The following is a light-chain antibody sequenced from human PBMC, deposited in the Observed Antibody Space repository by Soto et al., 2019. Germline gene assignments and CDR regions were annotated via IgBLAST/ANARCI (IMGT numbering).Light chain of an antibody. Sequence: EIVLTQSPGTLSLSPGERATLSCRASQSVSSNNLAWYQQRPGQAPRVVIYGASTRATGIPERFSGSGSGTDFTLTISRLEPEDFAVYYCQKYGRSPLTFGPGTKVDIK. CDR1: QSVSSNN. CDR3: QKYGRSPLT. CDR2: GAS. J-gene: IGKJ3*01. V-gene: IGKV3-20*01.